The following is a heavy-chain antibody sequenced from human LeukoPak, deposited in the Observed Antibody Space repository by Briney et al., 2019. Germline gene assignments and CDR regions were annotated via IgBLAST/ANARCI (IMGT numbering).Heavy chain of an antibody. V-gene: IGHV4-34*01. D-gene: IGHD5-12*01. CDR2: INHSGST. J-gene: IGHJ4*02. CDR3: ARVRHSGYDSPYDFDY. Sequence: SETLSLTCAVYGGSFSGYYWSWIRQPPGKGLEWIGEINHSGSTNYNPSLKSRVTISVDTSKNQFSLKLSSATAADTAVYYCARVRHSGYDSPYDFDYWGQGTLVTVSS. CDR1: GGSFSGYY.